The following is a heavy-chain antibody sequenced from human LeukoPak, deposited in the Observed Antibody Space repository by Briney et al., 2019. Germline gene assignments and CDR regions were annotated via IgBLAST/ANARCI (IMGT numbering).Heavy chain of an antibody. CDR2: ISSSSSYI. CDR3: ARVGEDDACSGTSCYATNFDY. D-gene: IGHD2-2*01. Sequence: PGGSLRLSCAASGFTFSSYSMNWVRQAPGKGLEWVSSISSSSSYIYYADSVKGRFTISRDNAKNSLYLQMNSLRAEDTAVYYCARVGEDDACSGTSCYATNFDYWGQGTLVTVSS. V-gene: IGHV3-21*01. J-gene: IGHJ4*02. CDR1: GFTFSSYS.